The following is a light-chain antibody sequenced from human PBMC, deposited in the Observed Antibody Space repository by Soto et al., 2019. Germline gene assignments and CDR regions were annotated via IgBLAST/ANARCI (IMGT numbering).Light chain of an antibody. CDR3: EMYGSSPWT. CDR2: GAS. Sequence: VFTHSPGTLSLSPGERAALSCRVCQSVSSSYLAWYQQKPGQAPRLLIYGASSSATGSPDRFSGRGSGTDFCLTISRLEPEDLSVHYIEMYGSSPWTLGQGTKVDIK. V-gene: IGKV3-20*01. CDR1: QSVSSSY. J-gene: IGKJ1*01.